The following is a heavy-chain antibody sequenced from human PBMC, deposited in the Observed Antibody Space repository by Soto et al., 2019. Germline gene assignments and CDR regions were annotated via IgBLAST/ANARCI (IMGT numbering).Heavy chain of an antibody. CDR3: AKDAPYYYDSSGYYTSVY. CDR1: GFTFSSYA. Sequence: PGGSLRLSCAASGFTFSSYAMSWVRQAPGKGLEWVSAISGSGGSTYYADSVKGRFTISRDNSKNTLYLQMNSLRAEDTAVYYCAKDAPYYYDSSGYYTSVYWGQGTLVTVSS. V-gene: IGHV3-23*01. D-gene: IGHD3-22*01. J-gene: IGHJ4*02. CDR2: ISGSGGST.